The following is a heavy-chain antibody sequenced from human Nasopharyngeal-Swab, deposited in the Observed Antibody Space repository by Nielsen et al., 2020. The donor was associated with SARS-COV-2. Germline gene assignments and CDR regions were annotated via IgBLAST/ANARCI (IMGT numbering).Heavy chain of an antibody. CDR3: ARDRSQYDILTGYPYYFDY. Sequence: SSVKVTCMASGGTFSSYAISWVQQAPGQELEGMGGIIPIFGTANYAQKFQGRVTITADKSTSTAYMELSSLRSEDTAVYYCARDRSQYDILTGYPYYFDYWGQGTLVTVSS. D-gene: IGHD3-9*01. CDR2: IIPIFGTA. J-gene: IGHJ4*02. V-gene: IGHV1-69*06. CDR1: GGTFSSYA.